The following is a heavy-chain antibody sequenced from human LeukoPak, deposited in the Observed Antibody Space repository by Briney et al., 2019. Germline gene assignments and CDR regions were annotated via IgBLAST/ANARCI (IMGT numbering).Heavy chain of an antibody. J-gene: IGHJ3*02. CDR2: IYSGGST. V-gene: IGHV3-66*01. CDR3: ARDCGGDCYSGSDAFDI. D-gene: IGHD2-21*02. Sequence: AGESLRLSCAASGFTVSSNYMSWVRQAPGKGLEWVSVIYSGGSTYYADSVKGRFTISRDNSKNTLYLQMNSLRAEDTAVYYCARDCGGDCYSGSDAFDIWGQGTMVTVSS. CDR1: GFTVSSNY.